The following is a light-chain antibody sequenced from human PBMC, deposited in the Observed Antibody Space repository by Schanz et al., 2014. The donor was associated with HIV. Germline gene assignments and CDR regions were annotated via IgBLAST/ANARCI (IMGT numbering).Light chain of an antibody. V-gene: IGLV1-40*01. Sequence: QSVLTQPPSVSGAPGQRVTISCTGSSSNIGAGYDVYWYQQLPGTAPKLLIYDNNNRPSGVPDRFSGTKSGSSASLAITGLQAEDEADYYCQSHDSSLSVWVFGGGTKLTVL. CDR2: DNN. CDR1: SSNIGAGYD. J-gene: IGLJ3*02. CDR3: QSHDSSLSVWV.